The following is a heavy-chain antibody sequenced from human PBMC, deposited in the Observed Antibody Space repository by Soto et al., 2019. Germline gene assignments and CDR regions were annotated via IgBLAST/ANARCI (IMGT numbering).Heavy chain of an antibody. CDR3: ARVVHSVVGAAFDI. J-gene: IGHJ3*02. D-gene: IGHD1-26*01. V-gene: IGHV1-3*01. CDR2: INAGNGNT. CDR1: GYTFTSYA. Sequence: VASVKVSCKASGYTFTSYAMHWVRQAPGQRLEWMGWINAGNGNTKYSQKFQGRVTITRDTSASTAYMELSSLRSEDTAVYYCARVVHSVVGAAFDIWGQGTMVTVSS.